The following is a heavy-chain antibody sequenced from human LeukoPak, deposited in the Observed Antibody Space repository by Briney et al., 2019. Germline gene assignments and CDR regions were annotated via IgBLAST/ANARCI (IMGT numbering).Heavy chain of an antibody. CDR3: ARGYSSSWYYFDY. Sequence: ASVKVSCKASGYSLTSYAMNWVRQAPGQGLEWMGWISAYNGNTNYAQKLQGRVTMTTDTSTSTAYMELRSLRSDDTAVYYCARGYSSSWYYFDYWGQGTLVTASS. CDR1: GYSLTSYA. CDR2: ISAYNGNT. D-gene: IGHD6-13*01. J-gene: IGHJ4*02. V-gene: IGHV1-18*01.